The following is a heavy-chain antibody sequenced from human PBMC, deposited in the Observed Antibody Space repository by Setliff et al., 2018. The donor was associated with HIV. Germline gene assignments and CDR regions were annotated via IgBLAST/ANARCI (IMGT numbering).Heavy chain of an antibody. D-gene: IGHD2-15*01. CDR2: ISTTASHI. J-gene: IGHJ3*02. CDR3: AKDSLVVVAATGLDAFDI. Sequence: GGSLRLSCTASKFTFTNYELNWVRQAPGKGLEWISYISTTASHIYYADSVKGRFTISRDSAKNTLYLQMNSLRAEDTAVYYCAKDSLVVVAATGLDAFDIWGQGTMVTVSS. CDR1: KFTFTNYE. V-gene: IGHV3-48*03.